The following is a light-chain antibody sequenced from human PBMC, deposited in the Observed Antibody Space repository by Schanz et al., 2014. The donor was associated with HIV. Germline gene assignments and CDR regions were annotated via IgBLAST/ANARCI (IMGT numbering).Light chain of an antibody. CDR3: TSYASTSTVV. CDR2: DVS. Sequence: QSALTQPASVSGSPGQSITISCTGTSSDVGGYNYVSWYQQHPGKAPKLMIYDVSQRPSGVPNRFSGSKSGNTASLTVSGLQAEDEANYYCTSYASTSTVVFGGGTKLTVL. CDR1: SSDVGGYNY. J-gene: IGLJ2*01. V-gene: IGLV2-14*03.